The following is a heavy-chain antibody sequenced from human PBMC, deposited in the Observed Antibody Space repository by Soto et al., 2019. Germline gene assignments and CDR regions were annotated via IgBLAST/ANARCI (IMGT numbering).Heavy chain of an antibody. V-gene: IGHV4-59*01. CDR2: ISYSGST. CDR3: SRRLMIREVITHGMDV. D-gene: IGHD3-10*01. J-gene: IGHJ6*02. Sequence: SETLSLTCTVSGVSITTYFWSWIRLPPGKGLEWIGYISYSGSTNYNPSLKNRVTMSVDTSKNQFSLKLSSVTAADTAVYYCSRRLMIREVITHGMDVWGQGTTVTVSS. CDR1: GVSITTYF.